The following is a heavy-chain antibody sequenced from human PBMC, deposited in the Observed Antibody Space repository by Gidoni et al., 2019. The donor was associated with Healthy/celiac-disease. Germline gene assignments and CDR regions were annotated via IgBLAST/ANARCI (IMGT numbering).Heavy chain of an antibody. J-gene: IGHJ3*02. CDR1: GGSISSYY. CDR3: ARRQSYYYDSSGYYYPGDDAFDI. D-gene: IGHD3-22*01. V-gene: IGHV4-59*08. CDR2: IYYSGST. Sequence: QVQLQESGPGLVKPSETLSLTCTVSGGSISSYYWSWLRQPPGKGLEWIGYIYYSGSTNYNPSLKSRVTISVDTSKNQFSLKLSSVTAADTAVYYCARRQSYYYDSSGYYYPGDDAFDIWGQGTMVTVSS.